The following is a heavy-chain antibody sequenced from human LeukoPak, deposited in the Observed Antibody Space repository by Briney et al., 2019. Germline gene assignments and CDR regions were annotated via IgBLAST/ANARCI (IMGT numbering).Heavy chain of an antibody. CDR2: ITWDGGST. CDR3: AKGKNTGSYLSHVDY. CDR1: GFTFDDYT. J-gene: IGHJ4*02. D-gene: IGHD3-10*01. V-gene: IGHV3-43*01. Sequence: GGSLRLSCAASGFTFDDYTMHWVRQAPGKGLEWVSLITWDGGSTYYADSVKGRFTTSRDNSKNSLYLQMNSLRTEDTALYYCAKGKNTGSYLSHVDYWGQGTLVTVSS.